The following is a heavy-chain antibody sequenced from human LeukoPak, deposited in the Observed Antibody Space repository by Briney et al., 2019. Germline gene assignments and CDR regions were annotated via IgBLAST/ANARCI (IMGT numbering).Heavy chain of an antibody. CDR2: ISSSSSSI. V-gene: IGHV3-48*02. D-gene: IGHD2-21*02. CDR3: AREAYCGGDCYRALGY. CDR1: GFTFSIYS. Sequence: GGSLRLSCAASGFTFSIYSMNWVRRAPGKGLEWVSYISSSSSSIYYADSVKGRFTISRDDAKNSLYLQMNSLRDEDTAVYYCAREAYCGGDCYRALGYWGQRTLVTVSS. J-gene: IGHJ4*02.